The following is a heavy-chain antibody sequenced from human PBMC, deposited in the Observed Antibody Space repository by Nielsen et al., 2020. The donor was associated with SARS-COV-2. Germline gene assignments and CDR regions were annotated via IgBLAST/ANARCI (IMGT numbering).Heavy chain of an antibody. CDR1: GFTFSSYSMN. CDR2: IYYSGST. V-gene: IGHV4-39*01. CDR3: ARRGAFDI. J-gene: IGHJ3*02. Sequence: ESLKISCAASGFTFSSYSMNWVRQPPGQGLEWIGSIYYSGSTYYNPSLKSRVTISVDTSKNQFSLKLSSVTAADTAVYYCARRGAFDIWGQGTMVTVSS.